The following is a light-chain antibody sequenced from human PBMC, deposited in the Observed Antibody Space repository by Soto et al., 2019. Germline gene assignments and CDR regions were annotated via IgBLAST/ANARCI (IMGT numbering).Light chain of an antibody. CDR1: QSISRS. CDR2: DAS. V-gene: IGKV1-5*01. CDR3: QHYNDFLLI. Sequence: DIQMTQSPSTLSASVGDRVTITCRASQSISRSPAWYQQNPGKAPKLLIYDASSLESGVPSRFSGSGSGTEFTLTISSLQPDDFATYYCQHYNDFLLIFGPGTTVDIK. J-gene: IGKJ3*01.